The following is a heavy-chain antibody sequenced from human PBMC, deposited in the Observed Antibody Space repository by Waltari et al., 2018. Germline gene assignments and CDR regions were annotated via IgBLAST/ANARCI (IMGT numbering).Heavy chain of an antibody. J-gene: IGHJ6*03. CDR3: AREGVVVAATLGYYYMDV. D-gene: IGHD2-15*01. V-gene: IGHV3-21*01. CDR2: ISSSSSYI. Sequence: EVQLVESGGGLVKPGGSLRLSCAASGFPFSSYSMNWVRPAPGKGLEWVSAISSSSSYIYYADAVKGRFTISRDNAKNSLYLQMNSLRAEDTAVYYCAREGVVVAATLGYYYMDVWGKGTTVTVSS. CDR1: GFPFSSYS.